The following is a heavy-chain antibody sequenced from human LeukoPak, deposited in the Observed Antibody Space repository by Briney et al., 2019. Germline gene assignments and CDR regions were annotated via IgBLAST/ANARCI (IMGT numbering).Heavy chain of an antibody. CDR2: INSRGGST. D-gene: IGHD1-7*01. Sequence: GSLRLSCAASGFTFSSYAMNWVRQAPGKGLEWVSAINSRGGSTYYADSVKGRFTISRDNARNSLYLQMNSLRAEDTAVYYCARDSEGVTGTTSWFDPWGQGTLVTVSS. CDR3: ARDSEGVTGTTSWFDP. V-gene: IGHV3-23*01. CDR1: GFTFSSYA. J-gene: IGHJ5*02.